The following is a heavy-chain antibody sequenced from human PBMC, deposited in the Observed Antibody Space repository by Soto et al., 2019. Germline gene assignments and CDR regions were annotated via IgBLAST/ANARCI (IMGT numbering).Heavy chain of an antibody. V-gene: IGHV3-30-3*01. D-gene: IGHD6-13*01. CDR3: ASAGRLGWSLHY. Sequence: QVQLVESGGGVVQPGRSLRLSCAASGFSFSSYAMHWVRQAAGKGLEWVAIISYDGTNKYYADSVKGRFTISRDNSKNTLHLQMNSLRAEDTAVYDCASAGRLGWSLHYSGQGTLVTVSS. CDR2: ISYDGTNK. CDR1: GFSFSSYA. J-gene: IGHJ4*02.